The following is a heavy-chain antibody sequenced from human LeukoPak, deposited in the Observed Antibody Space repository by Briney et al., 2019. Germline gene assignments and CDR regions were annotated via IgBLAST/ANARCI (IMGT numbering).Heavy chain of an antibody. CDR1: GFTVSSNY. Sequence: GGSLRLSCAASGFTVSSNYMSWVRQAPGKGLEWVSVIYSGGSTYYADSVKGRFTISRDNSKNTLYLQMNSLRAEDTAVYYCARVDYCSGGSCYYFDYWGQGTLVTVSS. D-gene: IGHD2-15*01. CDR2: IYSGGST. CDR3: ARVDYCSGGSCYYFDY. J-gene: IGHJ4*02. V-gene: IGHV3-53*01.